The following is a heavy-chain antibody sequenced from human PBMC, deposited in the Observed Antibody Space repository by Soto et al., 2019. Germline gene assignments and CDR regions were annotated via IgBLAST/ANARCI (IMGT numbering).Heavy chain of an antibody. D-gene: IGHD6-13*01. CDR1: GGSISSSNW. Sequence: PSETLSLTCAVSGGSISSSNWRSWVRQPPGKGLEWIGEIYHSGSTNYNPSLKSRVTISVDKSKNQFSLKLSSVTAADTAVYYCARLGVAAAGMPDYWGQGTLVTVSS. CDR3: ARLGVAAAGMPDY. V-gene: IGHV4-4*02. CDR2: IYHSGST. J-gene: IGHJ4*02.